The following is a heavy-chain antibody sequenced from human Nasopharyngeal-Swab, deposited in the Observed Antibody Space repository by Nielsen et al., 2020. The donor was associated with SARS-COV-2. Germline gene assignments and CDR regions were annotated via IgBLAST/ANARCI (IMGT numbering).Heavy chain of an antibody. CDR3: ARGGPLLRYFPRNLFDP. Sequence: WIPQPPGKGLEWIGEINHSGSTNYNPSLRSRVTISVDTSKNQFSLKLSFVTAADTAVYYCARGGPLLRYFPRNLFDPWGQGTLVTVSS. CDR2: INHSGST. V-gene: IGHV4-34*01. J-gene: IGHJ5*02. D-gene: IGHD3-9*01.